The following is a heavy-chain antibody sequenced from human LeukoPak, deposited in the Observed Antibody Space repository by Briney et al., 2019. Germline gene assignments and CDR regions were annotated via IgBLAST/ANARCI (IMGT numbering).Heavy chain of an antibody. CDR3: ARDTVTTPDAFDI. CDR1: GGSISSGGYY. V-gene: IGHV4-31*03. D-gene: IGHD4-17*01. J-gene: IGHJ3*02. CDR2: IYYSGST. Sequence: PSQTLSLTCTVSGGSISSGGYYWSWIRQHPGKGLEWIGYIYYSGSTYYNPSLKSRVTISVDTSKNQFSLKLSSVTAADTAVYHCARDTVTTPDAFDIWGQGTMVTVSS.